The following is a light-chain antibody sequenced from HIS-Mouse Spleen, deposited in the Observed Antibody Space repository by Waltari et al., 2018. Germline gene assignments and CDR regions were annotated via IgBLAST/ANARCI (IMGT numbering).Light chain of an antibody. Sequence: QSALTQPRSVSGSPGQSVTISCTGTSSDVGGYNYVSWYQQHPGKAPKLMIDDVSTRPSGVPDRFAGAKSGNTASLTISGLQAEDEADYYCCSYAGSWVFGGGTKLTVL. V-gene: IGLV2-11*01. CDR1: SSDVGGYNY. CDR2: DVS. CDR3: CSYAGSWV. J-gene: IGLJ3*02.